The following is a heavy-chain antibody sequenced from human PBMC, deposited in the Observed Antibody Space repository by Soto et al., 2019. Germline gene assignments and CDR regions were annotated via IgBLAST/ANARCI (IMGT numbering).Heavy chain of an antibody. CDR3: AHRVLRTVFGLVTTTAIYFDV. J-gene: IGHJ4*02. CDR2: IYWDDDK. D-gene: IGHD3-3*01. CDR1: GFSLTTSGVG. Sequence: QITLNESGPTQVKPRQTLTLTCTFSGFSLTTSGVGVGWIRQSPGNAPEGLALIYWDDDKRYSPFLKSSLSITKDTSKNQVVLTTADVGPADTATYYCAHRVLRTVFGLVTTTAIYFDVWGQGTPVAVSS. V-gene: IGHV2-5*02.